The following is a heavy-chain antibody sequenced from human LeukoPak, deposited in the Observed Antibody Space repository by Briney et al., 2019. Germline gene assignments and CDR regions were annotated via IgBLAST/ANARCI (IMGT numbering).Heavy chain of an antibody. CDR2: ISSGATVPL. J-gene: IGHJ4*02. CDR3: ARNMVGAAYFDL. V-gene: IGHV3-48*02. CDR1: GFTFTSSG. Sequence: GGSLRLSCAASGFTFTSSGMNWVRQAPGKGLEWISYISSGATVPLQYADSVKGRFTISRDNAKNSVYLHMNSLRDEDTAVYFCARNMVGAAYFDLWGQGTLVIVSS. D-gene: IGHD1-26*01.